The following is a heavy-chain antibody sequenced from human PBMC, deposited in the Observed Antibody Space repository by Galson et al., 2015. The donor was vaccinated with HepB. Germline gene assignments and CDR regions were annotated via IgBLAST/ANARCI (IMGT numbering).Heavy chain of an antibody. D-gene: IGHD3-10*01. CDR3: AKDQARSGSGPSLFDY. V-gene: IGHV3-23*01. CDR1: GFPFNIYV. Sequence: SLRLSCAASGFPFNIYVMSWVRHTPDEGLEWVAAIRGSGWSTYYADSVKGRFTISRDNYKNMVYLQMNSLRAEDTAVYFCAKDQARSGSGPSLFDYWGQGTLVTVSS. CDR2: IRGSGWST. J-gene: IGHJ4*02.